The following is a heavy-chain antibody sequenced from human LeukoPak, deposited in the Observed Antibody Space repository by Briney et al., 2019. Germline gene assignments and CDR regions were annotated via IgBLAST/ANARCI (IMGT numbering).Heavy chain of an antibody. CDR3: ARGRITGTPFRLHY. D-gene: IGHD1-7*01. V-gene: IGHV1-2*02. J-gene: IGHJ4*02. CDR1: GYTFSGYY. Sequence: ASVKVSCKASGYTFSGYYMHWVRQAPGQGLEWMGWINPNSGGTNYAQKFQGRVTMTRDTSISTAYMELSRLRSDDTAVYYCARGRITGTPFRLHYWGQGTLVTVSS. CDR2: INPNSGGT.